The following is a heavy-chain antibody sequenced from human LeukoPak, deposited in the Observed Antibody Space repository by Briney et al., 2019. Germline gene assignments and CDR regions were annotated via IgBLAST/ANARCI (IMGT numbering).Heavy chain of an antibody. CDR3: ARDRYGDYVTSDAFDI. CDR2: ISYDGSNK. D-gene: IGHD4-17*01. Sequence: GGSLRLSCAASGFTFSSYAMHWVRQAPGKGLEWVAVISYDGSNKYYADSVKGRFTISRDNSKNTLYLQMNSLRAEDTAVYYCARDRYGDYVTSDAFDIWGQGTMVTVSS. V-gene: IGHV3-30-3*01. J-gene: IGHJ3*02. CDR1: GFTFSSYA.